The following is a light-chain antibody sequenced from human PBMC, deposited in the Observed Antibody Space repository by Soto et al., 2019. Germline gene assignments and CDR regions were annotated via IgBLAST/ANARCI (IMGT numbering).Light chain of an antibody. CDR1: QSVSSSY. Sequence: IVFTQSPCTLSLSPWERATLSCRASQSVSSSYLAWYQQIPGQAPRLLIYGASSRATGIPDRFSGSGSGTDFTLTISRLEPEDFAVYYCHQYNDWPSITFGQGTRLEI. J-gene: IGKJ5*01. V-gene: IGKV3-20*01. CDR3: HQYNDWPSIT. CDR2: GAS.